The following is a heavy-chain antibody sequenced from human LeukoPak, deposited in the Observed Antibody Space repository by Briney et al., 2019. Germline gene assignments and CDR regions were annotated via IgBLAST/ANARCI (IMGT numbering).Heavy chain of an antibody. Sequence: GASVKVSCKASGYTFTGYYMHWVRQAPGQGLEWMGWINPNSGGTNYAQKFQGRVTMTRDTSISTAYMELSRLRSDDTAVYYCARDTTQYPPADIVVVPAALDDAFDIWGQGIMVTVSS. CDR1: GYTFTGYY. CDR3: ARDTTQYPPADIVVVPAALDDAFDI. D-gene: IGHD2-2*01. V-gene: IGHV1-2*02. CDR2: INPNSGGT. J-gene: IGHJ3*02.